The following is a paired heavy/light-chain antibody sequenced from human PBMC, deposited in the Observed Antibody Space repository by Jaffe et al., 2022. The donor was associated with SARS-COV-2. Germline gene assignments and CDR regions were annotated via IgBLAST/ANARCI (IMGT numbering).Heavy chain of an antibody. Sequence: EVQLVESGGGLVQPGGSLRLSCEASGFAFNSFYMSWVRQAPGKGLEWVANINQDGRGKLYVDSVKGRFTISRDNAKNSVYLQMSTLRADDTAVYYCAKDNWDQRGIDGFDIWGQGTLVTVSS. D-gene: IGHD1-26*01. V-gene: IGHV3-7*03. CDR1: GFAFNSFY. CDR2: INQDGRGK. CDR3: AKDNWDQRGIDGFDI. J-gene: IGHJ3*02.
Light chain of an antibody. Sequence: QSVLTQPPSVSGAPGQRVTISCTGSSSNIGAPYHVHWYQQFPGKAPKLLIYVNSNRPSGVPDRFSGSKSGSSASLAITGLQSDDEADYYCQSYDNNLRTWVFGGGTKLTVL. J-gene: IGLJ3*02. CDR2: VNS. CDR3: QSYDNNLRTWV. V-gene: IGLV1-40*01. CDR1: SSNIGAPYH.